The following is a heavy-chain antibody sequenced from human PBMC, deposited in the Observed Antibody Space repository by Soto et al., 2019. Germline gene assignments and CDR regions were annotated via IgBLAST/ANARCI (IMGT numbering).Heavy chain of an antibody. D-gene: IGHD1-1*01. CDR3: ARGWYKYYFDY. Sequence: QVQLQESGPGLVKPSQTLSLTCTVSGGSISSGGYYWSWIRQHPGKGLEWIGYIYYSGGTYYNPSLKSRVTISVDTSKNQFSLKLSSVTAADTVVYYCARGWYKYYFDYWGQGTLVTVSS. CDR2: IYYSGGT. V-gene: IGHV4-31*03. CDR1: GGSISSGGYY. J-gene: IGHJ4*02.